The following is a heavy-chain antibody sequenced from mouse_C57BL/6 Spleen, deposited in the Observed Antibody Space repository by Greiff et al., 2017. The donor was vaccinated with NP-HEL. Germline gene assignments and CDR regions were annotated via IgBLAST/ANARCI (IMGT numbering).Heavy chain of an antibody. J-gene: IGHJ4*01. Sequence: QVQLQQPGAELVRPGSSVKLSCKASGYTFTSYWMHWVKQRPLQGLDWIGNITPSDSETNYNQKFKDKATLTVDKSSSTAYMQLSSLTSEDSAVYYCARDYYGSSGDYAMDYWGQGTSVTVSS. D-gene: IGHD1-1*01. CDR2: ITPSDSET. CDR3: ARDYYGSSGDYAMDY. V-gene: IGHV1-52*01. CDR1: GYTFTSYW.